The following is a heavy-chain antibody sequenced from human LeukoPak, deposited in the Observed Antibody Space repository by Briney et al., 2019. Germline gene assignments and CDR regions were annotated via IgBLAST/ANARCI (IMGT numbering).Heavy chain of an antibody. CDR1: GGSISSYY. J-gene: IGHJ6*02. V-gene: IGHV4-59*01. D-gene: IGHD6-13*01. CDR3: ARDSSSWSYYYYYGMDV. Sequence: PSETLSLTCTVSGGSISSYYWSWIRQPPGKGLEWIGYIYYSGSTNYNPSLKSRVTISVDTSKNQFSLKLSSVTAADTAVYYCARDSSSWSYYYYYGMDVWGQGTTVTVSS. CDR2: IYYSGST.